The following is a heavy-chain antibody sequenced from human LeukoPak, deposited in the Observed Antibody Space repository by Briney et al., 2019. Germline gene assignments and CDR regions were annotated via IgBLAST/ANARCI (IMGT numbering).Heavy chain of an antibody. V-gene: IGHV3-23*01. D-gene: IGHD1-1*01. CDR3: ARRSGGGTFYFDY. CDR2: ISGDGAGT. Sequence: GGSLRLSCSASGFTFTDYAMSWVRQAPGRGLDWVSSISGDGAGTFYADSVKGRFSISRDTSGNTVYLQMNSLRAEDTALYYCARRSGGGTFYFDYWGQGSLVTVSS. CDR1: GFTFTDYA. J-gene: IGHJ4*02.